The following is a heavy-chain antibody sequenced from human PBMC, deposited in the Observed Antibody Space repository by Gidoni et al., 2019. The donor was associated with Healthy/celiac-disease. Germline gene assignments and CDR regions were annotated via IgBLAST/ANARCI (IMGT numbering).Heavy chain of an antibody. V-gene: IGHV4-59*01. CDR3: ARWTTVTLSFDY. D-gene: IGHD4-17*01. CDR1: GGSISSYY. Sequence: QVQLQESGPGLVKPSETLSPTCTVPGGSISSYYWSWFRQPPGKGLEWIGYIYYSGSTNYNPSLKSRVTISVDTSKNQFCLKLSSVTAADTAVYYCARWTTVTLSFDYWGQGTLVTVSS. J-gene: IGHJ4*02. CDR2: IYYSGST.